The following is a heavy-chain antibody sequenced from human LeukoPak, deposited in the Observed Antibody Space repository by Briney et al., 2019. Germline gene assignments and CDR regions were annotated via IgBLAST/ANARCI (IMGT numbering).Heavy chain of an antibody. Sequence: GGSLRLSCAASGFTFSSYGMHWVRQAPGKGLEWVAVIWYDGSNKYYADSVKGRFTISRDNSKNTLYLQMNSLRAEDTAVYYCARDGEVVTANWFDPWGQGTLVTVSS. CDR3: ARDGEVVTANWFDP. CDR1: GFTFSSYG. D-gene: IGHD2-21*02. V-gene: IGHV3-33*01. CDR2: IWYDGSNK. J-gene: IGHJ5*02.